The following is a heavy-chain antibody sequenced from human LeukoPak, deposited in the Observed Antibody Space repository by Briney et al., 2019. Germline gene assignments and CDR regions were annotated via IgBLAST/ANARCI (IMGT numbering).Heavy chain of an antibody. CDR2: INRSGGST. J-gene: IGHJ4*02. V-gene: IGHV3-23*01. D-gene: IGHD2-21*01. Sequence: GGSLRLSCAASGFTFSTYAMSWVRQAPGKGLEWVSTINRSGGSTYYADSVKGRFTISRDNSKNTLFLQMISLRADDTAVYYCAKGVVPDDWGQGTLVTVSS. CDR3: AKGVVPDD. CDR1: GFTFSTYA.